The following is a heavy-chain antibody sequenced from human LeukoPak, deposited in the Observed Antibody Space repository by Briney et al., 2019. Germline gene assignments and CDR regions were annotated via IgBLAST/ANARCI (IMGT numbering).Heavy chain of an antibody. CDR3: ARKLNGDDDLGAFDI. CDR1: VYTFTNYD. D-gene: IGHD4-17*01. J-gene: IGHJ3*02. CDR2: MNPNSGNT. V-gene: IGHV1-8*01. Sequence: GASVKVSCKASVYTFTNYDINWVRQATGQGLEWMGWMNPNSGNTGYAQKFQGRVTITRNTSISTAYMELSSLRSEDTAVYYCARKLNGDDDLGAFDIWGQGTMVTVSS.